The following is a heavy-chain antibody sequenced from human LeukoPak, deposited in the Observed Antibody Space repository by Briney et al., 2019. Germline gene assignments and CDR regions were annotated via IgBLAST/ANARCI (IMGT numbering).Heavy chain of an antibody. D-gene: IGHD3-16*01. J-gene: IGHJ4*02. CDR2: ISGSGGST. Sequence: QPGGTLRLSCTASGFTFSNYGMSWVRQAPGKGLEWVSGISGSGGSTYYADSVKGRFTISRDNAKNSLYLQMKSLRVEDTAVYYCARRGYHDYSGFDYWGQGTLVTVSS. CDR3: ARRGYHDYSGFDY. V-gene: IGHV3-23*01. CDR1: GFTFSNYG.